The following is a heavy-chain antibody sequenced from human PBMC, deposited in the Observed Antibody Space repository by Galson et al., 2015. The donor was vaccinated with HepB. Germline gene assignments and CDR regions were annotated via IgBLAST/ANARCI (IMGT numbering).Heavy chain of an antibody. CDR1: GDSVSNNNAA. V-gene: IGHV6-1*01. Sequence: CAIPGDSVSNNNAAWNRIRQSPSRGLEWLGRTYYRARWYSDYAPAVRSRITINPDTSKNQFSLQLNSVTPDDSAVYYCGRVSGTIYYYGLDVWGQGTTVTVSS. J-gene: IGHJ6*02. D-gene: IGHD1/OR15-1a*01. CDR2: TYYRARWYS. CDR3: GRVSGTIYYYGLDV.